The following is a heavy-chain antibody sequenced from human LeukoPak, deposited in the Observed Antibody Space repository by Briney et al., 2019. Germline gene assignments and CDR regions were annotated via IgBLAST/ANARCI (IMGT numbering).Heavy chain of an antibody. V-gene: IGHV4-59*12. CDR3: ARLMVANLRKEFDY. CDR2: IYYSGNT. Sequence: PSETLSLTCTVSGGSISTYYWSWIRQPPGKGLEWIGYIYYSGNTNNNPSLKSRVTISVDTSKNQFSLKVNSVTAADTAVYYCARLMVANLRKEFDYWGQGTLVTVSS. CDR1: GGSISTYY. D-gene: IGHD2-8*01. J-gene: IGHJ4*02.